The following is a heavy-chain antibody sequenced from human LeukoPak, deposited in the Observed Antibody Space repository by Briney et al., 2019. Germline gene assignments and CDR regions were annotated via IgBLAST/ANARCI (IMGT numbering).Heavy chain of an antibody. CDR1: GGSFSGYY. Sequence: SETLSLTCAVYGGSFSGYYWSWIRQPPGKGLEWIGEINHSGSTNYNPSLKSRVTISVDTSKNQFSLKLSSVTAADTAVYYCARGRYNGYDLSYRRTYYFDYWGQGTLVTVSS. CDR2: INHSGST. CDR3: ARGRYNGYDLSYRRTYYFDY. V-gene: IGHV4-34*01. D-gene: IGHD5-12*01. J-gene: IGHJ4*02.